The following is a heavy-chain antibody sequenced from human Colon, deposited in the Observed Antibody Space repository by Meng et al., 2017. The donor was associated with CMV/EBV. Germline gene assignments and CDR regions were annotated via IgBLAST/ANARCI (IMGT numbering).Heavy chain of an antibody. CDR2: IYWDDEK. Sequence: GVALRNRGVGLGWIRQSPGKVLEGLALIYWDDEKRYSPSLKSRLTITKDTSKNQVVLTMTNMDPEDTATYYCAHRYTARVRGWVDYWGRGTLVTVSS. CDR3: AHRYTARVRGWVDY. V-gene: IGHV2-5*02. CDR1: GVALRNRGVG. D-gene: IGHD3-10*01. J-gene: IGHJ4*02.